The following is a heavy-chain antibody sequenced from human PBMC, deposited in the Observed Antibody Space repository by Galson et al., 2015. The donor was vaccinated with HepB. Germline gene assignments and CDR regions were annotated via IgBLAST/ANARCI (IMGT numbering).Heavy chain of an antibody. CDR2: INAGNGNT. CDR1: GYTFTSYA. V-gene: IGHV1-3*01. J-gene: IGHJ4*02. CDR3: ARGSSGWYEGDY. D-gene: IGHD6-19*01. Sequence: SVKVSCKASGYTFTSYAMHWVRQAPGQRLEWMGWINAGNGNTKYPQKFQGRVTITRDTSASTAYMELSSLRSEDTAVYYCARGSSGWYEGDYWGQGALVTVSS.